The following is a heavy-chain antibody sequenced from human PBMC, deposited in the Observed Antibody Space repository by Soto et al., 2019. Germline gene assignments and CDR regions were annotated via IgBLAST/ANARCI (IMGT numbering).Heavy chain of an antibody. CDR3: ARNEQLWLPIRFDP. Sequence: SGPTLVNPAQTLTLTCTFSGFSLTTSGVGVGWIRQPPGKALEWLALIYWNSDKRYSPSLKSRLTINKDTSKNEVILTMTNMDPVDTAKYYCARNEQLWLPIRFDPWGQGTLVTVSS. J-gene: IGHJ5*02. CDR1: GFSLTTSGVG. D-gene: IGHD5-18*01. V-gene: IGHV2-5*01. CDR2: IYWNSDK.